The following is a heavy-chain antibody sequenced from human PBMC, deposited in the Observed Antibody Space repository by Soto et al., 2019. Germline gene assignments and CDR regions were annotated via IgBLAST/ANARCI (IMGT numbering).Heavy chain of an antibody. CDR2: ISYDGSNK. V-gene: IGHV3-30-3*01. CDR1: GFTFSSYS. D-gene: IGHD2-8*01. CDR3: ARGRISHRCLDV. Sequence: PGGSLRLSCAASGFTFSSYSMHWVRQAPGKGLEWVAVISYDGSNKYYADPVKGRFTISRDNSKNTQYLQMDSLRPDDTALYYCARGRISHRCLDVWGQGTPMTFYS. J-gene: IGHJ6*02.